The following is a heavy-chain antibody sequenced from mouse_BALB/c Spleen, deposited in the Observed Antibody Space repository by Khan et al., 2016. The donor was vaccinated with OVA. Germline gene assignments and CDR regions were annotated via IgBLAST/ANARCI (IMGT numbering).Heavy chain of an antibody. CDR2: INTYTGEP. CDR3: ARNGNYWYFDV. CDR1: GYTFTNYG. D-gene: IGHD2-1*01. Sequence: QFQLVQSGPELKKPGETVKISCKASGYTFTNYGMNWVKQAPGKGLKWMGWINTYTGEPTYADDFKGRFAFSLETSASTAYLQINNLKNEDTATXFCARNGNYWYFDVWGAGTTVTVSS. V-gene: IGHV9-3-1*01. J-gene: IGHJ1*01.